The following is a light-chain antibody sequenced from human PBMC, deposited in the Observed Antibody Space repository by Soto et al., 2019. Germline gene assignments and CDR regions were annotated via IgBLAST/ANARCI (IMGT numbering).Light chain of an antibody. V-gene: IGKV2-28*01. CDR3: MQDLHTPWT. CDR1: QRLLHSNGYKY. J-gene: IGKJ1*01. Sequence: VMTQSPLSLPVTPGEPASISCRSSQRLLHSNGYKYLDWYLQKPGQSPQLLIYLGSHRASGVPDRCSGSASGTDFTLKITRVEAEDVGVYYCMQDLHTPWTFGQGTKVEIK. CDR2: LGS.